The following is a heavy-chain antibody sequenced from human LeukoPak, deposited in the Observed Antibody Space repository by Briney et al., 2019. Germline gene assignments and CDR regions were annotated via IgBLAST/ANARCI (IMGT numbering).Heavy chain of an antibody. CDR2: ISNRGSTI. Sequence: GGSLRLSCAASGFTFRSYEMNWVRQAPGKGLEWVSYISNRGSTIYYADSVKGRFTISRDNSKNTLYLQMNSLRAEDTAVYYCAKDLEDIVVVPAAMPPLWGQGTLVTVSS. J-gene: IGHJ4*02. V-gene: IGHV3-48*03. CDR3: AKDLEDIVVVPAAMPPL. D-gene: IGHD2-2*01. CDR1: GFTFRSYE.